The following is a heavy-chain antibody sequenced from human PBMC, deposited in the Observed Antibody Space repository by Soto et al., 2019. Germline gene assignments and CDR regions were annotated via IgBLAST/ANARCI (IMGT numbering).Heavy chain of an antibody. J-gene: IGHJ4*02. Sequence: EVQLVESGGGLVQPGGSLRLSCAASGFTFSIYNMNWVRQAPGKGLEWVSYISSGSSTIYYAVSVKGRFTISRDNAKNSLYMLMNSLRDENTAVYYCARVTGASSSSDDYWGQGTLVTVSS. CDR2: ISSGSSTI. V-gene: IGHV3-48*02. D-gene: IGHD6-6*01. CDR3: ARVTGASSSSDDY. CDR1: GFTFSIYN.